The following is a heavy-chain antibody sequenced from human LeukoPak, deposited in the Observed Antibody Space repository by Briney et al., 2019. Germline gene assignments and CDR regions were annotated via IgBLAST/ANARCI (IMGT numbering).Heavy chain of an antibody. CDR1: GYSFTSYW. D-gene: IGHD2-15*01. CDR2: TYPGDSNT. V-gene: IGHV5-51*01. CDR3: VRSPACSSGTCYPNWFDP. Sequence: GESLKISCKGSGYSFTSYWIGWVRQMPGKGLEWMGITYPGDSNTRYSPSFQGQVTISADKSISSAYLQWSSLKASDTAMYYCVRSPACSSGTCYPNWFDPWGQGTLVTVSS. J-gene: IGHJ5*02.